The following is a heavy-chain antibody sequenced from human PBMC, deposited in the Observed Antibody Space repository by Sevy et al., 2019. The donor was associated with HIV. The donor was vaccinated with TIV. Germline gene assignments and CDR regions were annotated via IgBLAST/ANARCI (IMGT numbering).Heavy chain of an antibody. V-gene: IGHV4-38-2*01. D-gene: IGHD3-10*02. Sequence: SEPLSLTCAVSGYSISSGYYWGWIRQPPGKGLEWIGSIYHSGSTYYNPSLKSRVTISVDTSKNQFSLKLSSVTAADTAVYYCARAMLAGISYYFDYWGQGTLVTVSS. CDR2: IYHSGST. J-gene: IGHJ4*02. CDR3: ARAMLAGISYYFDY. CDR1: GYSISSGYY.